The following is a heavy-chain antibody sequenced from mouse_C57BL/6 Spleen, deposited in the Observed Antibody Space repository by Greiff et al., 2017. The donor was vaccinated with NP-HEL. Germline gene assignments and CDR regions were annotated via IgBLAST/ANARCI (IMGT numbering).Heavy chain of an antibody. V-gene: IGHV1-63*01. CDR1: GYTFTNYW. Sequence: VKLQESGAELVRPGTSVKMSCKASGYTFTNYWIGWAKQRPGHGLEWIGDIYPGGGYTNYNEKFKGKATLTADKSSSTAYMQFSSLTSEDSAIYYCARRDYGSSYGYFDVWGTGTTVTVSS. D-gene: IGHD1-1*01. CDR3: ARRDYGSSYGYFDV. J-gene: IGHJ1*03. CDR2: IYPGGGYT.